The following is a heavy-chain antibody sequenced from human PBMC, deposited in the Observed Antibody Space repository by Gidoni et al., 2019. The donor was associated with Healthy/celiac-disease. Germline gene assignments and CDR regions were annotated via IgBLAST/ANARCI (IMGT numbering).Heavy chain of an antibody. CDR3: ASRITMVRGRSYNWFDP. Sequence: EVQLVESGGGLVKPGGSLRLSCAASGFTFSSYSMNWVRQAPGKGLEWVSSISSSSSYIYYADSVKGRFTISRDNAKNSLYLQMNSLRAEDTAVYYCASRITMVRGRSYNWFDPWGQGTLVTVSS. J-gene: IGHJ5*02. CDR1: GFTFSSYS. CDR2: ISSSSSYI. V-gene: IGHV3-21*01. D-gene: IGHD3-10*01.